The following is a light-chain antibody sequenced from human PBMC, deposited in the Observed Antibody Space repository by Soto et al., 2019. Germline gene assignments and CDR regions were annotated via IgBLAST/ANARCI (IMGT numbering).Light chain of an antibody. Sequence: QSVLTQPPSASGSPGQSVTISCTGTSDDVGRYDYVSWYQHHPGTAPKLMIFEVTKRPSGVPDRFSGSKSGNTASLTVSGLQAEDEADYYCSSYGGSNNLVFGGGTKLTVL. CDR1: SDDVGRYDY. J-gene: IGLJ3*02. V-gene: IGLV2-8*01. CDR2: EVT. CDR3: SSYGGSNNLV.